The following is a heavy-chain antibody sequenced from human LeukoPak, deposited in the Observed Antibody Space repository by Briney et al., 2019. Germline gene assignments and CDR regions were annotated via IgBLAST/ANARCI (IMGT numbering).Heavy chain of an antibody. J-gene: IGHJ4*02. Sequence: GGSLRLSCAASGFTFSSMNWVRQAPGKGLEWVSYISSSSMIYYADSVKGRFTISRDNAKNSLYLQMKSLRDEDTAIYYCARDYGDLPARVPYFDYWGQGTLVTVSS. CDR3: ARDYGDLPARVPYFDY. CDR1: GFTFSS. V-gene: IGHV3-48*02. D-gene: IGHD4-17*01. CDR2: ISSSSMI.